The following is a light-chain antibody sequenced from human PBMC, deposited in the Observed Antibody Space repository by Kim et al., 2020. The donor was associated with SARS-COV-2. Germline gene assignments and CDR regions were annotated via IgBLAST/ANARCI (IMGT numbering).Light chain of an antibody. Sequence: SPGQRATLSCRPSQSVTINLACYQQHPRHAPTLLIYCASSMTTGIPDKFSGSGAGTVFSLTISSLQSEDFAVFYYQQYSAWPPMYTFGQGTKLEI. CDR2: CAS. V-gene: IGKV3D-15*01. CDR3: QQYSAWPPMYT. CDR1: QSVTIN. J-gene: IGKJ2*01.